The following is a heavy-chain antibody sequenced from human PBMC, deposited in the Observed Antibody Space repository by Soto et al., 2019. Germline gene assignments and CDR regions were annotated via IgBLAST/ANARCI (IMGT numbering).Heavy chain of an antibody. CDR2: VFYTGIT. D-gene: IGHD6-25*01. J-gene: IGHJ4*02. V-gene: IGHV4-59*01. CDR3: AKWGAAAGTT. CDR1: GGSISSYY. Sequence: QVHLQESGPGLVKPSETLSLTCTVSGGSISSYYWSWIRQPPGKGLEWIGYVFYTGITKYNPSFKSRATISGDTSRNQFSLNLMSVTAADTAVYYCAKWGAAAGTTGGQGILVNVSS.